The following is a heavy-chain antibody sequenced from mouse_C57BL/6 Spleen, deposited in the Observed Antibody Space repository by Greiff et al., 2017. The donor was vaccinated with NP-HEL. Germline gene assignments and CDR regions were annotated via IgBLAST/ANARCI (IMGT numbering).Heavy chain of an antibody. CDR2: IHPNSGST. J-gene: IGHJ4*01. V-gene: IGHV1-64*01. CDR3: ARSGGTTAYYYAMDY. Sequence: QVQLQQPGAELVKPGASVKLSCKASGYTFTSYWMHWVKQRPGQGLEWIGMIHPNSGSTNYNEKFKSKATLTVDKSSSTAYMQLSSLTSEDSAVYYCARSGGTTAYYYAMDYWGQGTSVTVSS. CDR1: GYTFTSYW. D-gene: IGHD1-2*01.